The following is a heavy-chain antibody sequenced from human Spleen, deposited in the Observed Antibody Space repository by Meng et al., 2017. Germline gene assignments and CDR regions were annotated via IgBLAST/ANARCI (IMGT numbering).Heavy chain of an antibody. J-gene: IGHJ4*02. CDR3: AGGPQLWLPLDY. Sequence: GGSLRLSCAVSGVSFSDSDVHWVHQASGKGLEWVGRIGGRRKSYAAAYAAPVRGRFTISRDDSRNTAYLQMNNVRAEDTAVYYCAGGPQLWLPLDYWGQGTLVTVSS. V-gene: IGHV3-73*01. CDR2: IGGRRKSYAA. CDR1: GVSFSDSD. D-gene: IGHD5-18*01.